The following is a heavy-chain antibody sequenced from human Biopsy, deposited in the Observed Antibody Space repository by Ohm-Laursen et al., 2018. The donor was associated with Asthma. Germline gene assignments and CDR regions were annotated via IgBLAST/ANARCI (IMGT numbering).Heavy chain of an antibody. D-gene: IGHD2-21*02. V-gene: IGHV4-34*01. J-gene: IGHJ4*02. CDR1: GGYLTGHY. CDR2: IDQSGYT. Sequence: TLSLTCTVYGGYLTGHYWNWIRQPPGKGLEWIGEIDQSGYTNYNPSLKSRVTLSVDASKNQFSLKLTSVTAADTAVYYCARCGGDCPIRGFDSWGPGTLVTVSS. CDR3: ARCGGDCPIRGFDS.